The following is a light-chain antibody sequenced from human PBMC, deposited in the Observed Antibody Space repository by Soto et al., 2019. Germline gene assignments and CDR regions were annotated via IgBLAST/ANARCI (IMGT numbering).Light chain of an antibody. Sequence: EILLTQSPGTLSLSPGDSATLSCRASQRIRSTYLAWYQQKPGQAPRLLIYDASSRATGIPDRFSGSGSGTDFYLTISRLEPEDFAVYYCQQYNNWPPTFGQGTKVDIK. J-gene: IGKJ1*01. CDR1: QRIRSTY. V-gene: IGKV3-20*01. CDR3: QQYNNWPPT. CDR2: DAS.